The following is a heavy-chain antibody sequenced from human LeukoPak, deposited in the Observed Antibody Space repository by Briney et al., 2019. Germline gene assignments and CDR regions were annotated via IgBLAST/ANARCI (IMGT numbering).Heavy chain of an antibody. CDR3: AKRLQDCGSGIFDFDY. J-gene: IGHJ4*02. CDR1: GFTFSSYG. D-gene: IGHD3-10*01. Sequence: GGSLRLSCAASGFTFSSYGMSWVRQAPGKGLEWVSAISGSGGSTYYADSVKGRFTISRDNSKNTLYLQMNSLRAEDTAVYYCAKRLQDCGSGIFDFDYWGQGTLVTVSS. CDR2: ISGSGGST. V-gene: IGHV3-23*01.